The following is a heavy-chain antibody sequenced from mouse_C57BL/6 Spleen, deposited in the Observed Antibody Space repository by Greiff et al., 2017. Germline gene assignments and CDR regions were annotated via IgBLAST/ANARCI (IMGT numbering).Heavy chain of an antibody. J-gene: IGHJ2*01. CDR2: ISSGGGYT. CDR1: GFTFSSYA. CDR3: TRALYSNYFDY. Sequence: EVMLVESGAGLVKPGGSLKLSCAASGFTFSSYAMPWVRQTPEKRLEWVAYISSGGGYTYYADTVKGRSTISRDNARNTLYLQMSSLKSEDTAMYYCTRALYSNYFDYWGQGTTLTVSS. V-gene: IGHV5-9-1*02. D-gene: IGHD2-5*01.